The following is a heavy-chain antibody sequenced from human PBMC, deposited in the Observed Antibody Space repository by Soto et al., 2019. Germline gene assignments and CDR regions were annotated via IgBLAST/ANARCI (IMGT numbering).Heavy chain of an antibody. CDR1: GFTFSDYY. CDR2: ISSSSSYT. J-gene: IGHJ4*02. CDR3: ARDYSYYYDSSGPSPGY. D-gene: IGHD3-22*01. V-gene: IGHV3-11*06. Sequence: GGSLRLSCAASGFTFSDYYMSWIRQAPGKGLEWVSYISSSSSYTNYADSVKGRFPISRDNAKNSLFLQMNSLRAEDTAVYYCARDYSYYYDSSGPSPGYWGQGTLVTVSS.